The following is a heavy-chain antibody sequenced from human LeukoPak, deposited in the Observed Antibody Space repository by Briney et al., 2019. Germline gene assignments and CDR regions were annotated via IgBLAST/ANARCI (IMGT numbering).Heavy chain of an antibody. Sequence: ASVTVSCKASGGTFSSYAISWVRQAPGQGLEWMGGIIPIFGTANYAQKFQGRVTITADESTSTAYMELSSLRSEDTAVYYCASNVGRGATFDYWGQGTLVTVSP. V-gene: IGHV1-69*13. CDR1: GGTFSSYA. CDR2: IIPIFGTA. CDR3: ASNVGRGATFDY. D-gene: IGHD1-26*01. J-gene: IGHJ4*02.